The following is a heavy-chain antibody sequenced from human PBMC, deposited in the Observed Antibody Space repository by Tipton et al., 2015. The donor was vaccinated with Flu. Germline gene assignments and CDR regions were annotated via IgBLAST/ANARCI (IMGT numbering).Heavy chain of an antibody. Sequence: QSGPEVKKPGASVRVSCKASGYTFTSHGITWVRQAPGQGLEWMGWISAYTSNTNSAQKFQGRVTMTTDTSTNTAFMELTGLRSDDTAVYYCARESLQGVVSLYNGMDVWGQGTKVTV. CDR1: GYTFTSHG. V-gene: IGHV1-18*01. J-gene: IGHJ6*02. D-gene: IGHD3-10*01. CDR3: ARESLQGVVSLYNGMDV. CDR2: ISAYTSNT.